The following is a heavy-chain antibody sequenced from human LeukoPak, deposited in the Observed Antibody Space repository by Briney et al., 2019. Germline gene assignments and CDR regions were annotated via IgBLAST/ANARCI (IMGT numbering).Heavy chain of an antibody. V-gene: IGHV4-4*02. J-gene: IGHJ4*02. D-gene: IGHD1-26*01. CDR3: ARVSSGATTVDY. CDR2: IYHSGST. Sequence: GSLRLSCVASGFTFGKYWMSWVRQAPGKGLEWIGEIYHSGSTNYNPSLKSRVTISVDKSKNQFSLKLSSVTAADTAVYYCARVSSGATTVDYWGLGTLVTVSS. CDR1: GFTFGKYW.